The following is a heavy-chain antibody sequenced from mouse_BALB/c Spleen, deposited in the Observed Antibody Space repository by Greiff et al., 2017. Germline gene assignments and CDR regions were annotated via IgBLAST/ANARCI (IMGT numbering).Heavy chain of an antibody. D-gene: IGHD2-1*01. Sequence: QLQQSGPELVKPGASVKVSCKASGYAFTSYNMYWVKQSHGKSLEWIGYIDPYNGGTSYNQKFKGKATLTVDKSSSTAYMHLNSLTSEDSAVYYCARTRDYGNSAWFAYWGQGTLVTVSA. CDR2: IDPYNGGT. J-gene: IGHJ3*01. CDR3: ARTRDYGNSAWFAY. V-gene: IGHV1S135*01. CDR1: GYAFTSYN.